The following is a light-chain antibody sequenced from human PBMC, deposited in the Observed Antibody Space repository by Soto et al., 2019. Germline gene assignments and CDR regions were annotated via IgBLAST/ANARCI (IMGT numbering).Light chain of an antibody. V-gene: IGLV3-21*02. J-gene: IGLJ3*02. CDR3: QVWISDHLV. Sequence: SYELTQPPSVSVAPGQTARITCGGDNIGSRSVHWYQQKPGQAPVLVVYDDRDRPSGIPDRFPGSNSGNTATLTISRVEAGDEADFYCQVWISDHLVFGGGTKLTVL. CDR2: DDR. CDR1: NIGSRS.